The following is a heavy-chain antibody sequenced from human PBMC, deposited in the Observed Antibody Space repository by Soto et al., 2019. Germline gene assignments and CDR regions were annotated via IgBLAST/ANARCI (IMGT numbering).Heavy chain of an antibody. J-gene: IGHJ4*02. Sequence: SETLSLTCTVSGGSISSYYWSWIRQPPGKGLEWIGYIYYSGSTNYNPSLKSRVTISVDTSKNLFSLKLSSVTAADTAVYYCARRANVGRLVLSSGWFFDYWGQGTLVTVSS. CDR1: GGSISSYY. CDR2: IYYSGST. D-gene: IGHD6-19*01. V-gene: IGHV4-59*08. CDR3: ARRANVGRLVLSSGWFFDY.